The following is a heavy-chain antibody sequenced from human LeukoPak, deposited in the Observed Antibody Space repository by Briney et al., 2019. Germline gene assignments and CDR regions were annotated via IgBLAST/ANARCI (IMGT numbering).Heavy chain of an antibody. CDR2: IRYDGSNK. CDR1: GFTFSSYG. V-gene: IGHV3-30*02. Sequence: GGSLRLSCAASGFTFSSYGMHWVRQAPGKGLEWVAFIRYDGSNKYYADSVKGRFTISRDNSKNTLYLQMNSLRAEDTAVYYCARDRYSGSYYNWFDPWGQGTLVTVSS. J-gene: IGHJ5*02. CDR3: ARDRYSGSYYNWFDP. D-gene: IGHD1-26*01.